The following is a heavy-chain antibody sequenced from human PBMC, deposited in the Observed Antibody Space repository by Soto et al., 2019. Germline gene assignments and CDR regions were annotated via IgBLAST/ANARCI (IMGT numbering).Heavy chain of an antibody. J-gene: IGHJ4*02. V-gene: IGHV4-59*01. CDR3: ARDKGITVQKHYFDY. D-gene: IGHD6-19*01. CDR1: GGSISSYY. CDR2: IYYSGST. Sequence: SETLSLTCTVSGGSISSYYWSWIRQPPGKGLEWIGYIYYSGSTNYNPSLKSRVTISVDTSKNQFSLKLSSVTAADTAVYYCARDKGITVQKHYFDYWGQGTLVTVSS.